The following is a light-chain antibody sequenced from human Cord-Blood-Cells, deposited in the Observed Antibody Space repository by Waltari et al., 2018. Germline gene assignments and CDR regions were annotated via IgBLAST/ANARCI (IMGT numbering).Light chain of an antibody. CDR3: CSYAGSYTV. J-gene: IGLJ3*02. V-gene: IGLV2-11*01. CDR2: DVS. Sequence: QSALTQPRSVSGSPGQSVTISCTGTSSDVGGYNYVSWYQQHPGKAPKLMIYDVSRRPSGAPERFSGSKSGNTASLTISGLQAEDEADYYCCSYAGSYTVFGGGTKLTVL. CDR1: SSDVGGYNY.